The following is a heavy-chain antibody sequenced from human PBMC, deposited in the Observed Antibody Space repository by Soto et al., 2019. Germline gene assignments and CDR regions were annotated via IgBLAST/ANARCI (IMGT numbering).Heavy chain of an antibody. V-gene: IGHV1-69*08. CDR3: ARDSPIGSTFSGYDAIDY. CDR2: IIPLLDIA. CDR1: GGTFSNDI. Sequence: QVQLVQSGAEVKKPGSSVKVSCKTSGGTFSNDIITWVRQAPGQGLEWMGRIIPLLDIANYAQKFQGRVKITADKSTGTAYMELNSMRSEDTAVYYCARDSPIGSTFSGYDAIDYWGQGTLVTVSS. D-gene: IGHD5-12*01. J-gene: IGHJ4*02.